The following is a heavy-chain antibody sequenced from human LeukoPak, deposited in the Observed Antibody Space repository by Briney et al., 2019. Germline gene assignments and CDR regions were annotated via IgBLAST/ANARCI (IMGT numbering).Heavy chain of an antibody. CDR3: AREYYDYVWGGYRYNDY. CDR1: GYSISSGYY. D-gene: IGHD3-16*02. Sequence: SETLSLTCTVSGYSISSGYYWGWIRQPPGKGLEWIGSIYHSGSTYYNPSLKSRVTISVDTSKNQFSLKLSSVTAADTAVYYCAREYYDYVWGGYRYNDYWGQGTLVTVSS. J-gene: IGHJ4*02. CDR2: IYHSGST. V-gene: IGHV4-38-2*02.